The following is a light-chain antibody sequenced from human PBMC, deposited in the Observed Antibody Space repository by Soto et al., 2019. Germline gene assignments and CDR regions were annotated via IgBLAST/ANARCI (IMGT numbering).Light chain of an antibody. J-gene: IGKJ1*01. V-gene: IGKV2-28*01. CDR3: MQALQIRVE. CDR2: LGS. Sequence: DCVMTQFPLSLSVTPGEPASISCRSSQSLLHSNGYNYLDWYVQKPGQSPQLLIYLGSNRASGVPDRFSGSGSGTDFTLKISRVEAEDVAVYYCMQALQIRVEFGQGTKVEIK. CDR1: QSLLHSNGYNY.